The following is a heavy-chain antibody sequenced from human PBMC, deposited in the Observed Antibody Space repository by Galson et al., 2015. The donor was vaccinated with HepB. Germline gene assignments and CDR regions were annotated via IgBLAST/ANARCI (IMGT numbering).Heavy chain of an antibody. D-gene: IGHD4-11*01. V-gene: IGHV3-74*03. J-gene: IGHJ4*02. CDR1: GFAFENFW. CDR3: VRDAPTAFFDY. CDR2: ITSDGSDT. Sequence: SLRLSCAASGFAFENFWMHWVRQVPGKGLVWVSRITSDGSDTKYADSVEGRFTVSRDNAKNTLSLQMNSLRPEDTAIYYCVRDAPTAFFDYWGQGTQVTVSS.